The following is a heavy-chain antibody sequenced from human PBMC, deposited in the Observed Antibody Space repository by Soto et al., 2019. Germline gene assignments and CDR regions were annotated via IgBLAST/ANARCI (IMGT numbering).Heavy chain of an antibody. V-gene: IGHV1-69*06. J-gene: IGHJ4*02. CDR3: ARAYAHYDFWSGYSPLYYYFDY. Sequence: GXSVKVSCKASGGSFSSYAISWVRQAPGQGLEWMGGIIPIFGTANYAQKFQGRVTITADKSTSTAYMELSSLRSEDTAVYYCARAYAHYDFWSGYSPLYYYFDYWGQGTLVTVSS. CDR1: GGSFSSYA. D-gene: IGHD3-3*01. CDR2: IIPIFGTA.